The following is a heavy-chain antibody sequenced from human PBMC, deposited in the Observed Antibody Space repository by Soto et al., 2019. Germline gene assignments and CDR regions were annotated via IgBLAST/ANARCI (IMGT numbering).Heavy chain of an antibody. Sequence: QITLKESGPTLVKPTQTLTLTCTFSGFSLSTNAVGVGWIRQPPGKALEWLALIYWDDDKRYSPSLKSRLTTTKDASKKQVVLTMTNMDPLDTAIYYCAHGYSYAHCFDSCGQGTLVTVSS. CDR2: IYWDDDK. V-gene: IGHV2-5*02. J-gene: IGHJ4*02. D-gene: IGHD5-18*01. CDR1: GFSLSTNAVG. CDR3: AHGYSYAHCFDS.